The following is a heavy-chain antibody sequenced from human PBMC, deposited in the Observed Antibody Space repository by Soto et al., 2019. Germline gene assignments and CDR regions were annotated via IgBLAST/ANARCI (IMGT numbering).Heavy chain of an antibody. V-gene: IGHV4-34*01. CDR2: INHSGST. CDR1: GGSFSGYY. CDR3: ARGPIRFLEWLLYEGNWFDP. D-gene: IGHD3-3*01. J-gene: IGHJ5*02. Sequence: SETLSLTCAVYGGSFSGYYWSGIRQPPGKGLEWIGEINHSGSTNYNPSLKSRVTISVDTSKNQFSLKLSSVTAADTAVYYCARGPIRFLEWLLYEGNWFDPWGQGTLVTVSS.